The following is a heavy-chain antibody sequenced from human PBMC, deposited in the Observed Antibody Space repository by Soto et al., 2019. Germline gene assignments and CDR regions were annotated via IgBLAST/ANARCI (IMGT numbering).Heavy chain of an antibody. V-gene: IGHV4-61*08. CDR3: ARTTAVPNSLRSRYFFDY. J-gene: IGHJ4*02. D-gene: IGHD4-17*01. CDR1: GGSISSGDYY. Sequence: SETLSLTCTVSGGSISSGDYYWSWIRQPPGKGLEWIGYIYYSGTTNYNPSLKSRVTISVDLSKNQFSLRLSSVTTADTALYYCARTTAVPNSLRSRYFFDYWGQGTLVTVSS. CDR2: IYYSGTT.